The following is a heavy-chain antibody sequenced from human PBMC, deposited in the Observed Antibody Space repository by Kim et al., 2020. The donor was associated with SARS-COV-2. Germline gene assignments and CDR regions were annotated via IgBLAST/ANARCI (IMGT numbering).Heavy chain of an antibody. J-gene: IGHJ6*02. CDR2: IYGGGGT. CDR3: ARSSNYYYYGMDV. V-gene: IGHV3-53*01. Sequence: GGSLRLSCAASGFIVSSNYMSWVRQAPGKGLEWVSLIYGGGGTYYADSVKGRFTISRDNSKNTLYLQMNSLRAEDTAVYYCARSSNYYYYGMDVWGQGTTVTVSS. CDR1: GFIVSSNY. D-gene: IGHD6-6*01.